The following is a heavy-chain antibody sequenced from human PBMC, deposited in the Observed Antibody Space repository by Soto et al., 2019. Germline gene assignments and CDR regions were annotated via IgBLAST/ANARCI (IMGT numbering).Heavy chain of an antibody. CDR1: GFTFSSYG. CDR3: ARVLCSSTSCYLYYHYGMDV. J-gene: IGHJ6*02. CDR2: IWYDGSNK. D-gene: IGHD2-2*01. Sequence: GGSLRLSCAASGFTFSSYGMHWVRQAPGKGLEWVAVIWYDGSNKYYADSVKGRFTISRDNSKNTLYLQMNSLRAEDTAVYYCARVLCSSTSCYLYYHYGMDVWGQGTTVTVSS. V-gene: IGHV3-33*01.